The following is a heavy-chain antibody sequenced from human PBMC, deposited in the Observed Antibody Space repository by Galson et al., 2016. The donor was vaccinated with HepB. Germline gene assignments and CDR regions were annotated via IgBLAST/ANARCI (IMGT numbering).Heavy chain of an antibody. CDR3: ARDHITMTVGPDALEI. CDR1: GFTFSRYG. J-gene: IGHJ3*02. CDR2: IWYDGSNK. Sequence: SLRLSCAASGFTFSRYGMHWVRQAPGKGLEWVAIIWYDGSNKYYPDSVKGRFTISRDNSKDTLYLQMNSLRAEDTAIYYCARDHITMTVGPDALEIRGQGTMVTVSS. V-gene: IGHV3-33*01. D-gene: IGHD3-22*01.